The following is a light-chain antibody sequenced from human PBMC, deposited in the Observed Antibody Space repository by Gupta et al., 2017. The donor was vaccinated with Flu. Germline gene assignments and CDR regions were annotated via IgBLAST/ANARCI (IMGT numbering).Light chain of an antibody. Sequence: SSLFGSEGDRGITTCRARKRISSYLAWSQQKQVQAPKLLICAEASWQIGVLSRFRGRGSGKDVTITISSRQQEEFASYLCRQTDSSSPHTFGRGTKVEIK. V-gene: IGKV1-39*01. CDR1: KRISSY. J-gene: IGKJ4*01. CDR2: AEA. CDR3: RQTDSSSPHT.